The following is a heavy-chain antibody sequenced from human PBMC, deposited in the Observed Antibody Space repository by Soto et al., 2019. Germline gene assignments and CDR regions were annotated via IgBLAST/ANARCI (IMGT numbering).Heavy chain of an antibody. CDR1: GGTFSSYA. Sequence: QVQLVQSGAEVKKPGSSGKVSCKASGGTFSSYAISWERQAPGQGREWMGGVIPIFGTETYAQKFQARVTMTGDESTSTAYMELSSLRSEDTAVYYCARGYCSGGSCAYYFDFWGQGNLVPVSS. D-gene: IGHD2-15*01. V-gene: IGHV1-69*12. CDR3: ARGYCSGGSCAYYFDF. J-gene: IGHJ4*02. CDR2: VIPIFGTE.